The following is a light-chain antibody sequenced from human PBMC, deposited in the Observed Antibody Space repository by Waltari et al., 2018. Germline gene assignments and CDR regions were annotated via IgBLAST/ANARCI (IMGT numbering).Light chain of an antibody. CDR2: GSS. V-gene: IGLV1-40*01. J-gene: IGLJ3*02. Sequence: QSVLTQPPSVSGAPGQRVTISCTGSGSNIRAGYDVPWYQQLPRAAPKLLIYGSSSRPLGVPDRFFGSTSGTSASLAIIGLQAEDEADYYCQSYDTSLSVVFGGGTKLTVL. CDR3: QSYDTSLSVV. CDR1: GSNIRAGYD.